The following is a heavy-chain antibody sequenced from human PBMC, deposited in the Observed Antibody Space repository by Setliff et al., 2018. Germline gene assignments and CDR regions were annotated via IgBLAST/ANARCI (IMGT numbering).Heavy chain of an antibody. D-gene: IGHD3-10*01. J-gene: IGHJ6*03. CDR1: GGSIGPHY. Sequence: SETLSLTCTVSGGSIGPHYWSWIRQAPGKGLEWIGHIFYSDTAKYNPSLESRAAISVDSSKSQFSLKLRSVTAADTAVYYCARDRSTVIRGVTSFFYYYMDVWGGGTTVTVSS. V-gene: IGHV4-59*11. CDR3: ARDRSTVIRGVTSFFYYYMDV. CDR2: IFYSDTA.